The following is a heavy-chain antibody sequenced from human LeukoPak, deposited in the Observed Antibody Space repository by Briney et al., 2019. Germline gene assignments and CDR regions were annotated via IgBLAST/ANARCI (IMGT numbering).Heavy chain of an antibody. V-gene: IGHV4-39*01. CDR2: IYYSGST. CDR3: AVFRDIGVVTN. J-gene: IGHJ4*02. D-gene: IGHD2-15*01. Sequence: SETLSLTCTVSGGSISSYYWGWVRQPPGKGLEWIASIYYSGSTYYNPPLKTRVTISVDTSKNQFSLKLSSVTAADTAVYYCAVFRDIGVVTNWGQGTLVTVSS. CDR1: GGSISSYY.